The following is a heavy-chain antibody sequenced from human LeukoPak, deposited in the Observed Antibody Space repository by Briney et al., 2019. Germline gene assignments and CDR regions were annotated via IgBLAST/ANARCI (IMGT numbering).Heavy chain of an antibody. D-gene: IGHD3-16*01. Sequence: PSETLSLTCTVSGGSISSGGYYWSWIRQPPGKGLEWIGYIYHSGSTYYNPSLKSRVTISVDRSKNQFSLKLSSVTAADTAVYYCARAAWGSNPGIDYWGQGTLVTVSS. CDR1: GGSISSGGYY. CDR2: IYHSGST. J-gene: IGHJ4*02. CDR3: ARAAWGSNPGIDY. V-gene: IGHV4-30-2*01.